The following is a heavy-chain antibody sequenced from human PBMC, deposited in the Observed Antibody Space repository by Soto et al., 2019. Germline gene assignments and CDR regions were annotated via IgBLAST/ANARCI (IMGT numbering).Heavy chain of an antibody. J-gene: IGHJ6*02. CDR1: ARSFSGYY. Sequence: PSETLSLTCTVYARSFSGYYWSWIRQPPGKGLEWIGEVIHTGRTNYNPSLKGRVTISVDTSKNQFSLKLTSVTAADTAVYYCARGESVAGFGVPVPLYYGMDVWGQGTTVTVSS. D-gene: IGHD3-10*01. CDR2: VIHTGRT. CDR3: ARGESVAGFGVPVPLYYGMDV. V-gene: IGHV4-34*12.